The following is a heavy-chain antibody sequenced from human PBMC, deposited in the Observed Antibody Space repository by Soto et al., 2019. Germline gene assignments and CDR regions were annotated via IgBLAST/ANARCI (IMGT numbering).Heavy chain of an antibody. V-gene: IGHV5-51*01. CDR3: ARQDGYYRSYYYGMDV. Sequence: GESLKISCKASGYGFTSYWIGWVRQLPGKGLEWMGVIYPDDSNTIYSPSFQGQVTISADKSITTAYLDWSSLRASDTAMYYCARQDGYYRSYYYGMDVWGQGTSVTVYS. CDR2: IYPDDSNT. D-gene: IGHD1-1*01. J-gene: IGHJ6*02. CDR1: GYGFTSYW.